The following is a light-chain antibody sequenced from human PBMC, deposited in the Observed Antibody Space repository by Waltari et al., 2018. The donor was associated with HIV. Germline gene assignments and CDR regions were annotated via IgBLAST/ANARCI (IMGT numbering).Light chain of an antibody. V-gene: IGKV1-39*01. CDR2: AAS. CDR3: QQSYSPPPIT. J-gene: IGKJ5*01. Sequence: DIQMTQSPSSLSASVGDKVTITCRASQSISSYLNWYQQKPGKAPKLLIYAASSLQSGVPSRFSGSGSGTDFTLTISSLQPEDFATYYCQQSYSPPPITVGQGTRLEIK. CDR1: QSISSY.